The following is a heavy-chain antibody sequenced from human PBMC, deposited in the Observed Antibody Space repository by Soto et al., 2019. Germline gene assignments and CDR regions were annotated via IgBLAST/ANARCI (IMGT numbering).Heavy chain of an antibody. CDR3: ARDPGVTASYYFDY. Sequence: ASVKVSCKASGYTFTGYYMHWVRQAPGQGLEWMGWINPNSGGTNYAQKFQGWVTMTRDTSISTAYMELSRLRSDDTAVYYCARDPGVTASYYFDYWGPGTLVSVFS. CDR1: GYTFTGYY. D-gene: IGHD2-21*02. CDR2: INPNSGGT. V-gene: IGHV1-2*04. J-gene: IGHJ4*02.